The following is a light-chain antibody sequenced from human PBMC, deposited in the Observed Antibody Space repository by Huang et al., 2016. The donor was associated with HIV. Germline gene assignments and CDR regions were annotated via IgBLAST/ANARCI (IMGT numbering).Light chain of an antibody. CDR1: QSVSSY. CDR3: QQHRNWPIT. CDR2: EAS. Sequence: EIVLTQSPATLSLSPGERATLSCRASQSVSSYLAWFQQKPGQAPRLLIYEASNRATGTPARFSGSGSGTDFTLTISSLEAEDFVVYYCQQHRNWPITFGQGTRLEIK. J-gene: IGKJ5*01. V-gene: IGKV3-11*01.